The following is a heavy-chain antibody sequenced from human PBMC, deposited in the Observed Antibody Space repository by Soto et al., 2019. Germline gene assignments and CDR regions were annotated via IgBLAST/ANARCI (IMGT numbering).Heavy chain of an antibody. D-gene: IGHD1-26*01. V-gene: IGHV3-53*01. CDR3: ARARGGSGITYNYYFDY. Sequence: PGGSLRLCCAASGFTVSNNYMTWVRQAPGKGLEWVSVLYIGGSTYYADSAKGRFTISRDNSKNTLYLQMHSLSAEDTAMYYYARARGGSGITYNYYFDYWGHGTQVTVSS. CDR2: LYIGGST. J-gene: IGHJ4*01. CDR1: GFTVSNNY.